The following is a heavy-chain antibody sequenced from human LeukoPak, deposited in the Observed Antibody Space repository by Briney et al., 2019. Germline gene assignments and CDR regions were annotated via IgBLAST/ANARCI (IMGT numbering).Heavy chain of an antibody. CDR1: GFTFTSSN. J-gene: IGHJ4*02. Sequence: GGSLRLSCAASGFTFTSSNMNWVRQAPGKGLEWVSYISSSSSTIYYADSVKGRFTISRDNAKNSLYLQMSSLRDEDTAVYYCARLTTLQAGHWGQGTLVTVSS. CDR3: ARLTTLQAGH. D-gene: IGHD4-11*01. V-gene: IGHV3-48*02. CDR2: ISSSSSTI.